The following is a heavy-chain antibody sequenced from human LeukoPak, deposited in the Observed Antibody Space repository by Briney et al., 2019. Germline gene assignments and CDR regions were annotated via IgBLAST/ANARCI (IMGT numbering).Heavy chain of an antibody. CDR3: ARDLAAAGYFDY. D-gene: IGHD6-13*01. CDR2: IYYSGST. J-gene: IGHJ4*02. Sequence: SETLSLTCTVSGGSISSSTYYWGWIRQPPGKGLEWIGSIYYSGSTYYNPPLKSRVTISVDTSKNQFSLKLSSVTAADTAVYYCARDLAAAGYFDYWGQGTLVTVSS. CDR1: GGSISSSTYY. V-gene: IGHV4-39*07.